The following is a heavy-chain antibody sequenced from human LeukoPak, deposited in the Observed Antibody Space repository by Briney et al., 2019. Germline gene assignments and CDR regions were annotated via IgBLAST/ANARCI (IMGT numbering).Heavy chain of an antibody. D-gene: IGHD6-13*01. CDR3: ARGYSKYDY. CDR1: GFTVSSNS. CDR2: IYSDNT. Sequence: PGGSLRLSCTVSGFTVSSNSMSWVRQAPGKGLEWVSFIYSDNTHYSDSVKGRFTISRDNAKNSLYLQMNSLRAEDTALYYCARGYSKYDYWGQGTLVTVSS. J-gene: IGHJ4*02. V-gene: IGHV3-53*01.